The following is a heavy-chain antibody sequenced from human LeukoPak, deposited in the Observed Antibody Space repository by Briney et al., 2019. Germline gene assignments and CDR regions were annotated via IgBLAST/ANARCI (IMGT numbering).Heavy chain of an antibody. CDR1: GFNVTSNY. Sequence: GGSLRLSCAASGFNVTSNYMTLVRQAPGKGLECVSVIYRGGNTEHADSVKGRFIISRHSVKNTVYLQMNSLRPEDTAVYYCAGPAAAGGHWGQGTLVTVST. CDR3: AGPAAAGGH. J-gene: IGHJ4*02. CDR2: IYRGGNT. V-gene: IGHV3-53*04. D-gene: IGHD6-13*01.